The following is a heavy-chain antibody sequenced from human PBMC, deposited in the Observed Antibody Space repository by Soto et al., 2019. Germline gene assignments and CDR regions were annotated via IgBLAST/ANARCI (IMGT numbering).Heavy chain of an antibody. CDR2: ISYDGSNK. D-gene: IGHD3-3*01. V-gene: IGHV3-30-3*01. CDR3: ARGRFLEWSTYYYGLDV. J-gene: IGHJ6*02. Sequence: GGSLRLSCAASGFTFSSYAMHWVRQAPGKGLEWVAVISYDGSNKYYADSVKGRFTISRDNSKNTLYLQMNSLRAEDTAVYYCARGRFLEWSTYYYGLDVWGQGTTVTVSS. CDR1: GFTFSSYA.